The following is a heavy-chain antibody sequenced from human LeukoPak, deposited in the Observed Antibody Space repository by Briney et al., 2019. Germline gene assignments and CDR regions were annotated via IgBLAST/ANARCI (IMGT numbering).Heavy chain of an antibody. Sequence: SETLSLTCAVPGDSISSTNWWNWVRQPPGKGLEWIGEIDHRGNTNYNPSLKSRVTISVDRSKNQFSLQLTSVTAADTAVYYCARGYGPGYWGRGTLVTVSA. D-gene: IGHD4-17*01. CDR1: GDSISSTNW. V-gene: IGHV4-4*02. CDR3: ARGYGPGY. CDR2: IDHRGNT. J-gene: IGHJ4*02.